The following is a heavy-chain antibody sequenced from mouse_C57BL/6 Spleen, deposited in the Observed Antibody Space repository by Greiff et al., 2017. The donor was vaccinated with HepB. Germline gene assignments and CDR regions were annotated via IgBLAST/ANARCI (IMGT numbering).Heavy chain of an antibody. CDR3: ARPGCYYVLYAMDY. V-gene: IGHV5-17*01. J-gene: IGHJ4*01. D-gene: IGHD1-1*02. Sequence: EVQLVESGGGLVKPGGSLKLSCAASGFTFSDYGMHWVRQAPEKGLEWVAYISSGSSTIYYADTVKGRFTISRDNAKNTLFLQMTSLRSEDTAMYYCARPGCYYVLYAMDYWGQGTSVTVSS. CDR1: GFTFSDYG. CDR2: ISSGSSTI.